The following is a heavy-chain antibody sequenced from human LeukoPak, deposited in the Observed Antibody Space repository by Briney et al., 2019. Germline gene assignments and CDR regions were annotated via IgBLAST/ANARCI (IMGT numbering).Heavy chain of an antibody. Sequence: ASVKVSCKASGYTFTSYYMHWVRQAPGQGLEWMGIINPSGGSTSYAQKFQGRVTMTRDTSTSTAYMELRSLKSDDTAVYYCATVKGVLTYYYGSGSFDYWGQGTLVTVSS. CDR1: GYTFTSYY. D-gene: IGHD3-10*01. CDR2: INPSGGST. V-gene: IGHV1-46*01. CDR3: ATVKGVLTYYYGSGSFDY. J-gene: IGHJ4*02.